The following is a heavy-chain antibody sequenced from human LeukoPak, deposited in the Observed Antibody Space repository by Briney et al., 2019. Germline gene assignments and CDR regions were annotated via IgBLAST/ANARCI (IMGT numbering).Heavy chain of an antibody. Sequence: ASMKVSCKASGYTFTSYGISWVRQAPGQGLEWMGWISAYNGNTNYAQKLQGRVTMTTDTSTSTAYMELGSLRSDDTAVYYCARDDPSDYGDYYEYFQHWGQGTLVTVSS. V-gene: IGHV1-18*01. D-gene: IGHD4-17*01. CDR2: ISAYNGNT. CDR1: GYTFTSYG. CDR3: ARDDPSDYGDYYEYFQH. J-gene: IGHJ1*01.